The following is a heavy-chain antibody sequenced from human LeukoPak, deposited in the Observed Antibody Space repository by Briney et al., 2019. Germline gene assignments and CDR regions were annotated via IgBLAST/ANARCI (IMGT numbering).Heavy chain of an antibody. D-gene: IGHD6-13*01. V-gene: IGHV3-7*01. CDR3: ARVGAAVDFDY. CDR1: GFIFSSYW. J-gene: IGHJ4*02. CDR2: IKQDGSEK. Sequence: GGSLRLSCAASGFIFSSYWMSWVRQAPGKGLEWVANIKQDGSEKYYVDSVKGRFTISRDNAKNSLYLQMNSLRAEDTAVYYCARVGAAVDFDYWGQGTLVTVSS.